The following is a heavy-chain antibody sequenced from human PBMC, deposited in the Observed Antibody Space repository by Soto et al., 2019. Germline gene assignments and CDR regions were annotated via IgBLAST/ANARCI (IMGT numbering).Heavy chain of an antibody. V-gene: IGHV4-59*01. CDR3: ARGIGILTGYYRAGYFDY. CDR2: IYYSGST. D-gene: IGHD3-9*01. J-gene: IGHJ4*02. Sequence: PSETLSLTCTVSGGSISSYYWSWIRQPPGKGLEWIGYIYYSGSTNYNPSLKSRVTISVDTSKNQFSLKLSSVTAADTAVYYCARGIGILTGYYRAGYFDYWGQGTLVTVPS. CDR1: GGSISSYY.